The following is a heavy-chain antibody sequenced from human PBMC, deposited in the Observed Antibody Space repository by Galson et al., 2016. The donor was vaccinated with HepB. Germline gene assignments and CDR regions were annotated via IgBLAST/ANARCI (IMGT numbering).Heavy chain of an antibody. CDR2: ISSSSSTI. J-gene: IGHJ4*02. V-gene: IGHV3-48*02. CDR3: ARVSRRGTPYCFDY. CDR1: EFTFSSYD. Sequence: SLRLSCAASEFTFSSYDMSWVRQAPGKGLQWVSYISSSSSTIYYADSVKGRFTISRDNAKNSPYLQMNSLRDEDTAVYYCARVSRRGTPYCFDYWGQGTLVTVSS.